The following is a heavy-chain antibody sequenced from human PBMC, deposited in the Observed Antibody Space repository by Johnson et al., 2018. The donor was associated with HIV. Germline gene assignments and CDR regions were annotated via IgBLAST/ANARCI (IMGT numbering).Heavy chain of an antibody. CDR2: IKSKTDGGTT. J-gene: IGHJ3*02. CDR3: AKLVGATHPLDI. CDR1: GFTFSNAW. D-gene: IGHD1-26*01. V-gene: IGHV3-15*01. Sequence: MLLVESGGGLVKPGGSLRLSCAASGFTFSNAWMSWVRQAPGKGLEWVGRIKSKTDGGTTDYAAPVKGRFTISRDDSKNTLYLQMNSLRKDDTALYYCAKLVGATHPLDIWGQGTMVTVSS.